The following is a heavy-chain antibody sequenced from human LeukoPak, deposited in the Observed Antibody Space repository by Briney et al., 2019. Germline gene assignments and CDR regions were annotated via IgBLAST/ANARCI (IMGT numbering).Heavy chain of an antibody. V-gene: IGHV4-59*01. CDR1: GGSISSYF. J-gene: IGHJ4*02. Sequence: SETLSLTCTVSGGSISSYFWSWIRQPPGKGLEWIGYISYSGSTNYDPSLKSRVTISVDTSKNQFSLKLSSVTAADTAVYYCARGMGYYYGSGSYFDYWGQGTLVTVSS. CDR3: ARGMGYYYGSGSYFDY. CDR2: ISYSGST. D-gene: IGHD3-10*01.